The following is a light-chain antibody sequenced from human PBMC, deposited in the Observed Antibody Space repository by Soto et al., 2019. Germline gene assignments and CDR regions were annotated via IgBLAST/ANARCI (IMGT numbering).Light chain of an antibody. Sequence: DIQMTQSPSTLSASVGDRVTITCRASESIRTWLAWYQHKPGKAPKLLIYAASTLQSGVPSRFSGSGSGTEFTLTISSLQPEDFATYYCQQLNSYPFTFGGGTKVDI. CDR3: QQLNSYPFT. CDR1: ESIRTW. V-gene: IGKV1-9*01. CDR2: AAS. J-gene: IGKJ4*01.